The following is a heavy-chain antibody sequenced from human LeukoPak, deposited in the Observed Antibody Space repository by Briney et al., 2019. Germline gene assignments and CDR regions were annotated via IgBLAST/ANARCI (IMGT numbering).Heavy chain of an antibody. J-gene: IGHJ4*02. CDR2: INHSGST. CDR3: ARLGYSSSSGFDY. V-gene: IGHV4-34*01. Sequence: SETLSLTCAVYGGSFSGYYWSWIRQPPGKGLEWIGEINHSGSTNYIPSLKSRVTISVDTSKNQFSLKLSSVTAADTAVYYCARLGYSSSSGFDYWGQGTLVTVSS. D-gene: IGHD6-6*01. CDR1: GGSFSGYY.